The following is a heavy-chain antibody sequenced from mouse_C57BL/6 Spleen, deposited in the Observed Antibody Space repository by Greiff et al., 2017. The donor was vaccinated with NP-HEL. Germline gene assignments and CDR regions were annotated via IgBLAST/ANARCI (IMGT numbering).Heavy chain of an antibody. Sequence: EVKVVESGEGLVKPGGSLKLSCAASGFTFSSYAMSWVRQTPEKRLEWVAYISSGGDYIYYADTVKGRFTISRDNARNTLYLQMSSLKSEDTAMYYCTREWGDYYAMDYWGQGTSVTVSS. J-gene: IGHJ4*01. V-gene: IGHV5-9-1*02. CDR1: GFTFSSYA. CDR3: TREWGDYYAMDY. CDR2: ISSGGDYI.